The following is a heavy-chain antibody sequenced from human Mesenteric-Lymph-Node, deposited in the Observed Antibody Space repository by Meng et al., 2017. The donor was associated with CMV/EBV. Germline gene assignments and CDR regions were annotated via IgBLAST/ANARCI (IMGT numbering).Heavy chain of an antibody. CDR3: ASSMYYDFWSGFGAFDI. D-gene: IGHD3-3*01. Sequence: GESLKISCKGSGYSFTSYWIGWVRQMPGKGLEWMGIIYPGDSDTRYSPSFQGQVTISADKSISTAYLQWSSLKASDTAMYYCASSMYYDFWSGFGAFDIWGQGTMVTVS. V-gene: IGHV5-51*01. J-gene: IGHJ3*02. CDR2: IYPGDSDT. CDR1: GYSFTSYW.